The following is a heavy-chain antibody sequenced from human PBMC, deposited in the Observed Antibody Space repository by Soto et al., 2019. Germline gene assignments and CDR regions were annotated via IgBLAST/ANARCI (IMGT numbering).Heavy chain of an antibody. V-gene: IGHV1-69*06. J-gene: IGHJ6*02. Sequence: ASVKVSCKASGGTFSSYAISWVRQAPGQGLEWMGGIIPIFGTANYAQKFQGRVTITADKSTSTAYMELSSLRSEDTAVYYCARNGYSSSWDYYGMDVWGQGTTVTVSS. CDR2: IIPIFGTA. D-gene: IGHD6-13*01. CDR1: GGTFSSYA. CDR3: ARNGYSSSWDYYGMDV.